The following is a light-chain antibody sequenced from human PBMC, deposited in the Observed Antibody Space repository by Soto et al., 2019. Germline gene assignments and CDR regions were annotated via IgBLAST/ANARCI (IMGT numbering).Light chain of an antibody. Sequence: QSVLTQPASVSGSPGQSITISCTGTSSDVGSDTFVSWYQQHPGKAPKLMIYEGSKRPSGVSNRFSGSKSGNTASLTISGLRAEDEADYYCCSYAGSMMFGGGTKLTVL. CDR3: CSYAGSMM. CDR2: EGS. CDR1: SSDVGSDTF. V-gene: IGLV2-23*01. J-gene: IGLJ3*02.